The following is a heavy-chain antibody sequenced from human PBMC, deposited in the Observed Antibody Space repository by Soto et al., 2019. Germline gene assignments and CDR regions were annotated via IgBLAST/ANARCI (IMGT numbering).Heavy chain of an antibody. Sequence: ASVRGSCKCSGYPFTHYGITWVRQAPGQGLEWIRWLSPFNGNTYYGQLLQGRDTLTTDTCTSTLYMELRRVRSDDTDVYYCGRDQSFDRSYYYGIYVWGQGAAVTVSS. V-gene: IGHV1-18*01. CDR3: GRDQSFDRSYYYGIYV. D-gene: IGHD3-10*01. J-gene: IGHJ6*02. CDR2: LSPFNGNT. CDR1: GYPFTHYG.